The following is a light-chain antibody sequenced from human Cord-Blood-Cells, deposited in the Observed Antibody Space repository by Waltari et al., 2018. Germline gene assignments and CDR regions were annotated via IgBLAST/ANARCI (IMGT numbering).Light chain of an antibody. CDR2: EVS. CDR3: SSYTSSSTRV. J-gene: IGLJ1*01. V-gene: IGLV2-14*01. Sequence: QSALTQPASVSGSPGQSITISCTGTSSDVGGYNYVSWYQQHPGKAPKLRIYEVSKRPSGVSNRFSGSKSGNTASLTISGLQAEDEADYYCSSYTSSSTRVFGTGTKVTVL. CDR1: SSDVGGYNY.